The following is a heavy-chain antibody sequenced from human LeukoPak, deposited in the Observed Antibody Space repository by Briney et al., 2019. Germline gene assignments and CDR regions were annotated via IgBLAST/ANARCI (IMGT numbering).Heavy chain of an antibody. CDR1: GGTSSSYA. J-gene: IGHJ4*02. CDR2: IIPIFGTA. CDR3: ARDRGLELPTYYFDY. Sequence: SVKVSCKASGGTSSSYAISWVRQAPGQGLEWMGGIIPIFGTANYAQKFQGRVTITADESTSTAYMELSSLRSEDTAVYYCARDRGLELPTYYFDYWGQGTLVTVSS. V-gene: IGHV1-69*01. D-gene: IGHD1-7*01.